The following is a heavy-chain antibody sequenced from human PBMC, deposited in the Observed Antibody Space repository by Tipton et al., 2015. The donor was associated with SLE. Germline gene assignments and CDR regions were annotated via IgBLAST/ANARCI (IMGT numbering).Heavy chain of an antibody. CDR3: ASPEAFDI. Sequence: LRLSCTVSGCSISSSTYSWCWIRQPPGKGLEWIGSIHYSGRTYYNPSLKSRVTISVDPSKNQFSLKLSSVTAADTAVYYCASPEAFDIWGQGTMVTVSS. CDR2: IHYSGRT. J-gene: IGHJ3*02. CDR1: GCSISSSTYS. D-gene: IGHD1-14*01. V-gene: IGHV4-39*01.